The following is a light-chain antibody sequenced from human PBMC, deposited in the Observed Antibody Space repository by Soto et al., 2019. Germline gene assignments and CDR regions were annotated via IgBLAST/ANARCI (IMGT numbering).Light chain of an antibody. J-gene: IGKJ1*01. V-gene: IGKV1-12*01. CDR1: QGISDW. CDR2: AAS. CDR3: QQANSFPPWK. Sequence: DIQMTPSQSSVSASLGYRVTISCLAIQGISDWLAWYQQKPGKAPKLLIYAASSLQSGVPSRFSGSGSGTDFTLTIRSLQPEDFATYYCQQANSFPPWKCGQGTRGDNK.